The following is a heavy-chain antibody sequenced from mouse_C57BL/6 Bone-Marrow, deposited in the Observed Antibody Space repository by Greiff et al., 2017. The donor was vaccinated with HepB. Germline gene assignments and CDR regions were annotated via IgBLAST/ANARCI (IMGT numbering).Heavy chain of an antibody. D-gene: IGHD2-1*01. Sequence: LQESGPELVKPGASVKISCKASGYSFTSYYIHWVKQRPGQGLELIGWIYPGSGNTKYNEKFKGKATLTADTSSSTAYMQLSSLTSEDSAVYYCARDGNYVHYYAMDYWGQGTSVTVSS. J-gene: IGHJ4*01. CDR3: ARDGNYVHYYAMDY. CDR2: IYPGSGNT. CDR1: GYSFTSYY. V-gene: IGHV1-66*01.